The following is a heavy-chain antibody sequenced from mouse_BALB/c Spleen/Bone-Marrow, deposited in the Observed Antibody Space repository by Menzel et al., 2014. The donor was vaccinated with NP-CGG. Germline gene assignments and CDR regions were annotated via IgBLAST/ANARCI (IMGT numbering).Heavy chain of an antibody. CDR3: ARSKVLYAMDY. D-gene: IGHD2-14*01. CDR2: ILPGNGST. Sequence: VQRVESGAELMKPGASVKISCKATGYTFSSYWIEWVKQRPGHGLEWIGEILPGNGSTNYNEEFKGKATFTAETSSNTAYMQLSSLTSEDSAVYYCARSKVLYAMDYRGQGPSVTASS. J-gene: IGHJ4*01. V-gene: IGHV1-9*01. CDR1: GYTFSSYW.